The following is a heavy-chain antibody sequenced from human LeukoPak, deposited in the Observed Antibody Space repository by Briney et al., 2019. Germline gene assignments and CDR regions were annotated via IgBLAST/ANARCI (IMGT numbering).Heavy chain of an antibody. V-gene: IGHV3-48*01. CDR2: ISSSSSTI. Sequence: GGSPRLSCAASGFTFSSYSMNWVRQAPGKGLEWVSYISSSSSTIYYADSVKGRFTISRDNAKNSLYLQMNSLRAEDTAVYYCAGDLPVDYWGQGTLVTVSS. J-gene: IGHJ4*02. D-gene: IGHD4-17*01. CDR3: AGDLPVDY. CDR1: GFTFSSYS.